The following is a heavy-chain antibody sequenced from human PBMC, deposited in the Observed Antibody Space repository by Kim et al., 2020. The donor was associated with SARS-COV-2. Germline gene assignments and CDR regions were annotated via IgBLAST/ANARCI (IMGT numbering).Heavy chain of an antibody. CDR2: INSDARST. Sequence: GGSLRLSCAASGFTFCIYWMQWVRQAPGKGLVWVSSINSDARSTSYAGSVKGRLTISRDNAKNTLYLQMNSLRAEDMAMYYCARAAAVSGTGGYYWGQGTLVTVSS. CDR3: ARAAAVSGTGGYY. V-gene: IGHV3-74*01. D-gene: IGHD6-19*01. CDR1: GFTFCIYW. J-gene: IGHJ4*02.